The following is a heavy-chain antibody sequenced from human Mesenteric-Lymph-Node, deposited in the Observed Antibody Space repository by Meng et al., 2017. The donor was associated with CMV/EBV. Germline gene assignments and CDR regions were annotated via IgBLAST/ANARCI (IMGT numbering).Heavy chain of an antibody. Sequence: GESLKISCAASGFTFSSYEMNWVRQPPGKGLEWVAYISGGGSTIYHADSVKGRFTVSRDNAKNSLYLHMSSLRVEDTALYYCARVVHSSAWYPFDYWGRGTLVTVSS. J-gene: IGHJ4*02. CDR3: ARVVHSSAWYPFDY. CDR2: ISGGGSTI. D-gene: IGHD6-19*01. CDR1: GFTFSSYE. V-gene: IGHV3-48*03.